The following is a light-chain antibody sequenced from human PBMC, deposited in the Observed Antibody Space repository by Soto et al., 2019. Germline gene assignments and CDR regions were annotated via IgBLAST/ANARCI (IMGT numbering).Light chain of an antibody. V-gene: IGKV1-27*01. J-gene: IGKJ1*01. CDR2: AAS. Sequence: TPSPSSXSAQESYIVPTPWRERQGISNWLGWYQKTKGTLXNXXXYAASNLNSGAQSRLSGSGSAKDFNINISSVPPGDVATYYCQKAKSVLWTFGQGTQVDI. CDR1: QGISNW. CDR3: QKAKSVLWT.